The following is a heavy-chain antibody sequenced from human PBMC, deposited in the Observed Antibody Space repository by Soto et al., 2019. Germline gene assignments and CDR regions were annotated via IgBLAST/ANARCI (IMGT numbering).Heavy chain of an antibody. CDR2: IIPIFGTA. CDR1: GGTFSIYA. CDR3: ARSQGGSSSLDIYYYYYYATDV. Sequence: GASVEVSCKAPGGTFSIYAISWVRQAPGQGLEWMGGIIPIFGTANYAQKFQGRVTITADESTSTGYMELSSLRSEDTAVYYCARSQGGSSSLDIYYYYYYATDVWGQGTTVTVSS. J-gene: IGHJ6*02. D-gene: IGHD6-19*01. V-gene: IGHV1-69*13.